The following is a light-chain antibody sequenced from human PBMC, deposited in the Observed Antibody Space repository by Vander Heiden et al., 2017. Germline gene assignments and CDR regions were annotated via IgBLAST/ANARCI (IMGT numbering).Light chain of an antibody. V-gene: IGLV1-44*01. CDR3: AVWDDSLNGYV. Sequence: QSVLTQPPSASATLGQRVTISCSGSSSNIGSNTVNWYQQLPGTAPKLLIYSNNQRPSGVPDRFSGSKSGTSASLAISGLQSEDEADYYCAVWDDSLNGYVFGTGTKVTVL. J-gene: IGLJ1*01. CDR1: SSNIGSNT. CDR2: SNN.